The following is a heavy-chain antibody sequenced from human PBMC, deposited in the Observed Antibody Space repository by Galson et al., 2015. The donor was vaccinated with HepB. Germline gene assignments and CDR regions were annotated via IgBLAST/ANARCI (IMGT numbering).Heavy chain of an antibody. CDR1: GGSISSSSYY. CDR3: ARASDELVDLYFDY. V-gene: IGHV4-39*01. D-gene: IGHD6-13*01. Sequence: SETLSLTCTVSGGSISSSSYYWGWIRQPPGKGLEWIGSIYYSGSTYYNPSLKSRVTISVDTSKNQFSLKLSSVTAADTAVYYCARASDELVDLYFDYWGQGTLVTVSS. J-gene: IGHJ4*02. CDR2: IYYSGST.